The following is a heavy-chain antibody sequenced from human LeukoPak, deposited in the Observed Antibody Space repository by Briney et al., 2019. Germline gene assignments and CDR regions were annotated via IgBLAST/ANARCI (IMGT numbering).Heavy chain of an antibody. CDR2: ISYDGSNK. Sequence: GGSLRLSCAASGFTFSSYAMHWVRQAPGKGLEWVAVISYDGSNKYYADSVKGRFTISRDNSKNSLYLQMNSLRADDTAVYYCARESENGSGWYRVYYYGMDVWGQGTTVTVSS. D-gene: IGHD6-19*01. V-gene: IGHV3-30-3*01. CDR3: ARESENGSGWYRVYYYGMDV. J-gene: IGHJ6*02. CDR1: GFTFSSYA.